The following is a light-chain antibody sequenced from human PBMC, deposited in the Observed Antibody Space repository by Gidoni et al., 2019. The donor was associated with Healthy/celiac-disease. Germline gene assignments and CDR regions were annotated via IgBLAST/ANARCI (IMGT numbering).Light chain of an antibody. CDR1: QSLLHSNGYNY. CDR2: LGS. V-gene: IGKV2-28*01. J-gene: IGKJ4*01. Sequence: IVMPQSPLSLPVTPGEPASISCRSSQSLLHSNGYNYLDWYLQKPGQSPQLLIYLGSNRASGVPDRFSGSGSGTDFTLKISRVEAEDVGVYYCRQALQTPLFGGGTKVEIK. CDR3: RQALQTPL.